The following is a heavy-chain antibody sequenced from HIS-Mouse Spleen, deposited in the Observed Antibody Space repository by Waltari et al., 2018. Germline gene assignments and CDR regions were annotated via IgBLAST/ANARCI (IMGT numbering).Heavy chain of an antibody. V-gene: IGHV4-39*07. D-gene: IGHD6-13*01. CDR2: IYYSGST. Sequence: QLQLQESGPGLVKPSETVSLTCTVPGGPISSSRYYRGRIRQPPGKGLEWIGSIYYSGSTYYNPSLKSRVTISVDTSKNQFSLKLSSVTAADTAVYYCAREIPYSSSWYDWYFDLWGRGTLVTVSS. CDR3: AREIPYSSSWYDWYFDL. J-gene: IGHJ2*01. CDR1: GGPISSSRYY.